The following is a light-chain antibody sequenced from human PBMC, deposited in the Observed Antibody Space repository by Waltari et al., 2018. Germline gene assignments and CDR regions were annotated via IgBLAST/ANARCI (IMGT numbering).Light chain of an antibody. CDR3: QQYYSSPYT. Sequence: DIVMTQSPDSLAVSLGERATINCKSSQSVLYSSNNKNYLSWYQQKLGQPPKLLIYWASTRESGVPGRFSGSGSGTDFTLTISSLQAEDVAVYYCQQYYSSPYTFGQGTKLEIK. CDR2: WAS. V-gene: IGKV4-1*01. J-gene: IGKJ2*01. CDR1: QSVLYSSNNKNY.